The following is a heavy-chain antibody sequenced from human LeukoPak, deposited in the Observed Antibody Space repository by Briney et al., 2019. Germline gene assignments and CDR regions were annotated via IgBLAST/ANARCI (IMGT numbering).Heavy chain of an antibody. J-gene: IGHJ4*02. Sequence: SETLSLTCTVSGGSISTSNYYWGWIRQPPGKGLEWIGNIFYSGSTYYSPSLKSRVTISLDTSRNQFSLKLSSVTAADTAVYYCARGQPGNKNPFDYWGQGTLVTVSS. CDR2: IFYSGST. V-gene: IGHV4-39*07. CDR3: ARGQPGNKNPFDY. D-gene: IGHD1/OR15-1a*01. CDR1: GGSISTSNYY.